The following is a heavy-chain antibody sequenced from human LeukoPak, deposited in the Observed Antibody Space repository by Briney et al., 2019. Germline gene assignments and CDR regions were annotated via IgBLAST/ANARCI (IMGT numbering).Heavy chain of an antibody. CDR2: IGTAGDT. CDR3: ARPKLAYYFDY. J-gene: IGHJ4*02. Sequence: GGSLRLSCAASGFTFSSYDMHWVRQATGKGLEWVSAIGTAGDTYYPGSVKGRFTISRENAKNSLYLQMNSLRAGDTAVYYCARPKLAYYFDYWGQGTLVTVSS. CDR1: GFTFSSYD. V-gene: IGHV3-13*01. D-gene: IGHD6-13*01.